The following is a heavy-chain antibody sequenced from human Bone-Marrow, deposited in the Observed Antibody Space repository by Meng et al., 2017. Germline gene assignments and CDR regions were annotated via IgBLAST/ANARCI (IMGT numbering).Heavy chain of an antibody. CDR2: IVVGSGNT. CDR3: AARRDNYYDSSGYLAY. J-gene: IGHJ4*02. Sequence: SVKVSCKASGFTFTSSAVQWVRQARGQRLEWIGWIVVGSGNTNYAQKFQERVTITRDMSTSTAYMELSSLRYEDTAVYYCAARRDNYYDSSGYLAYWGQGTLVTVSS. V-gene: IGHV1-58*01. D-gene: IGHD3-22*01. CDR1: GFTFTSSA.